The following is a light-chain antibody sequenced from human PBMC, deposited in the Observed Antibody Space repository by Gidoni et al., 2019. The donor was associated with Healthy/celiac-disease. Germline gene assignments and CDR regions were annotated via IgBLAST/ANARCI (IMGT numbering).Light chain of an antibody. CDR2: AAS. V-gene: IGKV1-39*01. Sequence: DIQLTQSPSSLSASVGDRVTITCRASQSISSYLNWYQQKPGHAPKLLIYAASRLQSGVPSRFSGSGSGTDFTLTISSLQPEDFATYYCQQSYSTLFTFGPGTKVDIK. CDR1: QSISSY. CDR3: QQSYSTLFT. J-gene: IGKJ3*01.